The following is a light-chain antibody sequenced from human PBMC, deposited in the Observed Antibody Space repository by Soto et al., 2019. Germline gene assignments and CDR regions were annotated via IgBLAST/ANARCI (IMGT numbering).Light chain of an antibody. CDR1: SSNIGNNS. CDR2: DNN. V-gene: IGLV1-51*01. Sequence: QSVLTQPPSVSAAPGQKVTISCSGSSSNIGNNSVSWYQQLPGTAPRLLIYDNNNRPSGIPDRFSGSQSGTSATLAITGLHTGYEADYFCGTWDSSLSVVIFGGGTKLTVL. CDR3: GTWDSSLSVVI. J-gene: IGLJ2*01.